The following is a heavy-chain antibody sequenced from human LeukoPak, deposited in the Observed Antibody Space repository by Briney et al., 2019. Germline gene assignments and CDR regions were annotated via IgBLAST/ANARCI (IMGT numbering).Heavy chain of an antibody. J-gene: IGHJ3*02. CDR3: ERECVLGACDI. CDR1: GLIVSGHG. Sequence: PGGSLRLSCAPSGLIVSGHGNRCGRQAPGKGLEWVAVIWYDGSNKYYADSVKGRFTIARDNSKNTLYLQMMSLRAEDTAVYYCERECVLGACDIWGQGTMVTVSS. D-gene: IGHD3-16*01. V-gene: IGHV3-33*01. CDR2: IWYDGSNK.